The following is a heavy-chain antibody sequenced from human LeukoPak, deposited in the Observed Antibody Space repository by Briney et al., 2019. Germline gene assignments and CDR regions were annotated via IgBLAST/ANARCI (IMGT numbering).Heavy chain of an antibody. CDR2: VSGSCGST. CDR3: ANLVSDTRIAVVGTDAFDI. J-gene: IGHJ3*02. CDR1: GFTFSSYA. Sequence: HPGGSLRLSCAASGFTFSSYAMSWVRQAPGKGLEWVSAVSGSCGSTYYADSVKGRFTISRDNSKNTLSLQMNSLRAEDTAVYYCANLVSDTRIAVVGTDAFDIWGQGTMVTVSS. D-gene: IGHD6-19*01. V-gene: IGHV3-23*01.